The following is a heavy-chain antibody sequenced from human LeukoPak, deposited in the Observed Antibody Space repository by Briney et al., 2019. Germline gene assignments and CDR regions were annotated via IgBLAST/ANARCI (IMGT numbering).Heavy chain of an antibody. J-gene: IGHJ3*02. V-gene: IGHV4-39*07. CDR2: IYYSGST. CDR1: GGSISSSSYY. CDR3: ASPVGWFDDAFDI. D-gene: IGHD2-15*01. Sequence: SETLSLTCAVSGGSISSSSYYWGWIRQPPGKGLEWIGSIYYSGSTYYNPSLKSRVTISVDTSKNQFSLKLSSVTAADTAVYYCASPVGWFDDAFDIWGQGTMVTVSS.